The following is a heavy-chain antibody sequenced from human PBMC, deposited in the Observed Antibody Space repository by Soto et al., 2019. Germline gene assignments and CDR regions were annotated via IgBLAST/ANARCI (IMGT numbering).Heavy chain of an antibody. J-gene: IGHJ4*02. CDR3: ALALGPKTGLDY. Sequence: QVRLQESGPGLVKPSQTLSQTCTVSGASITSVHYYWTWIRQLPGKGLEWFGSIDNSETTHYNPSVTRRLTISIDTSANQFSLNLSSVTAADTAIYYCALALGPKTGLDYWGQGTLITGSA. CDR2: IDNSETT. V-gene: IGHV4-31*04. D-gene: IGHD1-26*01. CDR1: GASITSVHYY.